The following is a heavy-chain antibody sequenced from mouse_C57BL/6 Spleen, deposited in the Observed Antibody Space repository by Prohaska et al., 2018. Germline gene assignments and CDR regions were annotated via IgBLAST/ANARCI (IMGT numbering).Heavy chain of an antibody. CDR2: IYPGSGST. CDR1: GYTFTSYW. V-gene: IGHV1-55*01. CDR3: AMGMMVTSDY. Sequence: QVQLQQPGAGLVKPGASVKMSCKASGYTFTSYWITWVKQRPGQGLEWSGDIYPGSGSTNYNEKFKSKATLTVDTSSSTAYMQLSSLTSEDSAVYYCAMGMMVTSDYWGQGTTLTVSS. D-gene: IGHD2-3*01. J-gene: IGHJ2*01.